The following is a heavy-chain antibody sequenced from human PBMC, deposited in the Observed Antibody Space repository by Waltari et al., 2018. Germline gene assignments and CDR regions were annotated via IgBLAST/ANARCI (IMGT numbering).Heavy chain of an antibody. CDR2: ISSGSGII. Sequence: EVQLVESGGDLVQPGGSLRLPWVAYGFSFSTYTMNWGRQAPGKGLEWISFISSGSGIIYYADSVKGRFTISRDNAKNSLFLQMNSLRDGDTAVYYCARGGSMDVWGQGTTVIVSS. J-gene: IGHJ6*02. CDR1: GFSFSTYT. D-gene: IGHD3-16*01. V-gene: IGHV3-48*02. CDR3: ARGGSMDV.